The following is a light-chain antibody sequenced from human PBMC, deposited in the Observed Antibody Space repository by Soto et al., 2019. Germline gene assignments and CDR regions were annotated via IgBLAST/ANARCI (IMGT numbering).Light chain of an antibody. CDR2: EVS. V-gene: IGLV2-14*01. Sequence: QSALTQPASVSGSPGQSITISCTGTSSDVDGYNYVSWYQQHPGKAPKLMIYEVSNRPSGVSNRFSGSKSGNTASLTISGLQAEDEADYYCSSYTSSSTFYVFGTGTQLTVL. J-gene: IGLJ1*01. CDR3: SSYTSSSTFYV. CDR1: SSDVDGYNY.